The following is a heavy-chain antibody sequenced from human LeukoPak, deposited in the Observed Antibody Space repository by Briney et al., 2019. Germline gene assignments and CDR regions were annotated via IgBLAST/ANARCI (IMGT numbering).Heavy chain of an antibody. V-gene: IGHV3-7*01. CDR1: GFTFSSYW. CDR3: ARDSSSWYQGLDY. J-gene: IGHJ4*02. D-gene: IGHD6-13*01. CDR2: IKQDGSEK. Sequence: PGGSLRLSCAASGFTFSSYWMSWVRQAPGKGLEWVANIKQDGSEKYYVDSVKGRFTISRDNAKNSLYLQMSSLRAEDTAVYYCARDSSSWYQGLDYWGQGTLVTVSS.